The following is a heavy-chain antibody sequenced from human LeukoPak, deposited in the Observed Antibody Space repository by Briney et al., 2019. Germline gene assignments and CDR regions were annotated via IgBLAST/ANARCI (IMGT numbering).Heavy chain of an antibody. CDR1: GFTFTNYG. CDR2: INSDGRST. CDR3: ARNSNGMSN. Sequence: GGSLRLSCVASGFTFTNYGMMWVRQAPGKGLVWVSYINSDGRSTTYADSVKGRFAISRDNAKNTLYLQMSSLRAEDTAMYYCARNSNGMSNWGQGTLVIVSS. D-gene: IGHD2-8*01. J-gene: IGHJ4*02. V-gene: IGHV3-74*01.